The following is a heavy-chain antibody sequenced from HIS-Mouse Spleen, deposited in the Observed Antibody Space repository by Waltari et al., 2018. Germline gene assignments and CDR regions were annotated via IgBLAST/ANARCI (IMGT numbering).Heavy chain of an antibody. CDR3: TRPKEGLWFDP. Sequence: QLQLQESGPGLVKPSETLSLTCTVSGGSISSSSYYWGWIRQPPGKGLEWIGSIYYSGSPCDNTSLKGRVTRSVDTSKSQFSLKLSYVTAADTAVYYCTRPKEGLWFDPWGQGTLVTVSS. CDR2: IYYSGSP. J-gene: IGHJ5*02. CDR1: GGSISSSSYY. D-gene: IGHD5-12*01. V-gene: IGHV4-39*01.